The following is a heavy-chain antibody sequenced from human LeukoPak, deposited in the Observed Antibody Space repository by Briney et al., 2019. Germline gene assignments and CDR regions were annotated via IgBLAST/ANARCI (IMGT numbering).Heavy chain of an antibody. CDR3: ARITTKVYYYMDV. J-gene: IGHJ6*03. CDR2: IHYSGST. D-gene: IGHD3-22*01. CDR1: GGSITSYY. V-gene: IGHV4-59*01. Sequence: SETLSLTCTVSGGSITSYYWSWIRQPPGKGLEWIGYIHYSGSTNYNPSLKSRVTISVDTSKNQFSLKLSSVTAADTAVYYCARITTKVYYYMDVWGKGTTVTISS.